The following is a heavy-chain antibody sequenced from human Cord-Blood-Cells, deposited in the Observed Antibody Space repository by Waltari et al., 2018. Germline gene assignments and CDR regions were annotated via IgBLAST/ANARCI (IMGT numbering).Heavy chain of an antibody. V-gene: IGHV1-69*01. Sequence: QVQLVQSGAEVKKPGSSVKVSCKASGGTFSSYAISWVRQAPGQGLGWLGRISPIYGRANDAQKRQGRVTITADEATSTAYMGRSILRSEDTAVYYCARLDYYDSSGYYSWFDPWGQRTLVTVSS. CDR3: ARLDYYDSSGYYSWFDP. D-gene: IGHD3-22*01. CDR2: ISPIYGRA. J-gene: IGHJ5*02. CDR1: GGTFSSYA.